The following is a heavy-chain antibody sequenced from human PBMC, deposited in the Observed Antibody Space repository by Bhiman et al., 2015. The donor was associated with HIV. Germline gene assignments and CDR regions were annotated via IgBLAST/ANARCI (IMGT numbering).Heavy chain of an antibody. D-gene: IGHD3-10*01. CDR1: GFTFSTYA. CDR3: AKGSGSFPRGGYFDG. V-gene: IGHV3-23*01. J-gene: IGHJ4*02. CDR2: ISGSGMST. Sequence: EVLLLESGGALVQPGGSLRLSCAASGFTFSTYAMNWVRQAPGKGLEWVSFISGSGMSTHYANSVKGRFSTSRDKSTLYLQMNSLRAEDTAVYYCAKGSGSFPRGGYFDGWGRGSLVTVSS.